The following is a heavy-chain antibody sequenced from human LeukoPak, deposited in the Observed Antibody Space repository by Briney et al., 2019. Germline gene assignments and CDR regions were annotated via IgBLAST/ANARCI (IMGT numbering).Heavy chain of an antibody. CDR2: ISWNSGSI. V-gene: IGHV3-9*01. CDR1: GFTFDDYA. J-gene: IGHJ4*02. Sequence: PGGSLRLSCAASGFTFDDYAMHWVRQAPGKGLEWVSGISWNSGSIGYADSVKGRFTISRDNAKNSLYLQMNSLRAEDTALYYCAKSLIRAAAGSFDYSGQGTLVTVFS. D-gene: IGHD6-13*01. CDR3: AKSLIRAAAGSFDY.